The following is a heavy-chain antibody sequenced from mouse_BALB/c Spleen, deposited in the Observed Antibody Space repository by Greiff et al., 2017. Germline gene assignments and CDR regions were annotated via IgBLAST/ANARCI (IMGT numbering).Heavy chain of an antibody. CDR2: INPSTGYT. Sequence: QVQLQQSGAELAKPGASVKMSCKASGYTFTSYWMHWVKQRPGQGLEWIGYINPSTGYTEYNQKFKDKATLTADKSSSTAYMQLSSLTSEDSAVYYCARGIYYGNLYYAMDYWGQGTSVTVSS. CDR1: GYTFTSYW. D-gene: IGHD2-1*01. CDR3: ARGIYYGNLYYAMDY. J-gene: IGHJ4*01. V-gene: IGHV1-7*01.